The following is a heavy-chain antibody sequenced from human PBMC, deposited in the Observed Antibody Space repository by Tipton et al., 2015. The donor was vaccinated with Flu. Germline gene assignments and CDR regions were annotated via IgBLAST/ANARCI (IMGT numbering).Heavy chain of an antibody. CDR3: ARDIGLDYYYYGMDV. CDR1: GGSISSYY. D-gene: IGHD1-26*01. CDR2: TYYSGST. V-gene: IGHV4-59*01. J-gene: IGHJ6*02. Sequence: TLSLTCTVSGGSISSYYWSWIRQPPGKGLEWIGYTYYSGSTNYNPSLKSRVTISVDTSKNQFSLKLSSVTAADTAVYYCARDIGLDYYYYGMDVWGQGATVPVSS.